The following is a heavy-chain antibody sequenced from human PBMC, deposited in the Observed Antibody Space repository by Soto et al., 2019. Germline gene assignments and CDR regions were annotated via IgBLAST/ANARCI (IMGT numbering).Heavy chain of an antibody. V-gene: IGHV4-31*03. CDR1: GGSISSGGYY. D-gene: IGHD6-13*01. Sequence: QVQLQESGPGLVKPSQTLSLTCTVSGGSISSGGYYWSWIRQHPGKGLEWIGYIYYSGSTYYNPSLKSRVTIXXDXSXXQCSLKLSSVTAADTAVYYCARGPLRIAAAGTSDYWGQGTLVTVSS. J-gene: IGHJ4*02. CDR2: IYYSGST. CDR3: ARGPLRIAAAGTSDY.